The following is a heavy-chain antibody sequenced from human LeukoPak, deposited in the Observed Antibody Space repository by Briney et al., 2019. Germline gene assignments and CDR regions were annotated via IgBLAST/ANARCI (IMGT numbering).Heavy chain of an antibody. V-gene: IGHV1-2*02. D-gene: IGHD3-16*02. CDR2: INPKSGGA. J-gene: IGHJ4*02. CDR1: GYTFTGHY. Sequence: GASVKVSCKASGYTFTGHYIHWVRQAPGQGLEWMGWINPKSGGANYAQKFQGGVTMTRDTSISTAYMELSRLRSDDTAVYYCARGLRERLGELSLWADCWGQGTLVTVSS. CDR3: ARGLRERLGELSLWADC.